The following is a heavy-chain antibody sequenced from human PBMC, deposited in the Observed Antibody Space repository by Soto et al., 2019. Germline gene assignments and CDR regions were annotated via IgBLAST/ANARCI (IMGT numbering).Heavy chain of an antibody. CDR3: AKIEGSYYYDSSGSMNPPDY. V-gene: IGHV3-23*01. Sequence: GGSLRLSCTASGFTFMSYAMSWVRQAPGKGLEWVSAISGSGAITYYADSVKGRFNISRDNSKNTLYLQMNSLRVEDTAVYYCAKIEGSYYYDSSGSMNPPDYWGQGALVTVSS. D-gene: IGHD3-22*01. CDR2: ISGSGAIT. CDR1: GFTFMSYA. J-gene: IGHJ4*02.